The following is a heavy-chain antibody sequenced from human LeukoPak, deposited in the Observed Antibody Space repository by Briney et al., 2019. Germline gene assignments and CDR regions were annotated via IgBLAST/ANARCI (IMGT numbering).Heavy chain of an antibody. D-gene: IGHD3-22*01. CDR1: GYTFTSYA. Sequence: ASVKVSCKASGYTFTSYAVNWVRQAPGQGLEWMGWINTNTGNPTYAQGFTGRFVFSLDTSVSTAYLQISSLKAEDTAVYYCARSSTYYYDSSGYQISYYFDYWGQGTLVTVSS. CDR3: ARSSTYYYDSSGYQISYYFDY. J-gene: IGHJ4*02. CDR2: INTNTGNP. V-gene: IGHV7-4-1*02.